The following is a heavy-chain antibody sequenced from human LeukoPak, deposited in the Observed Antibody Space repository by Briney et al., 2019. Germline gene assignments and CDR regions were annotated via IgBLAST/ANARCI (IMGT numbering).Heavy chain of an antibody. CDR2: INPDGSGK. CDR3: ASWGAGGNS. D-gene: IGHD3-16*01. J-gene: IGHJ4*02. V-gene: IGHV3-7*01. CDR1: GFTLSTYW. Sequence: GGSLRLSCEASGFTLSTYWMNWVRQVPGEGLDWVANINPDGSGKRYVVSVKGRFTIARDNADNSLSLQMNSLRAEDTAVYYCASWGAGGNSWGQGTLVTVSS.